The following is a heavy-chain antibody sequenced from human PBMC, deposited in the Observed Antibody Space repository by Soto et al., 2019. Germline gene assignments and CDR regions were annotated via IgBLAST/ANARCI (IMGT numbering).Heavy chain of an antibody. J-gene: IGHJ3*02. CDR1: GFTFDDYG. Sequence: GGSLRLSCAASGFTFDDYGMSWVRQAPGKGLEWVSGINWNGGSTGYADSVKGRFTISRDNAKNSLYLQMNSLRAEDTALYYCARSSGYSSGWYSGDAFDIWGQGTMVTVSS. D-gene: IGHD6-19*01. CDR3: ARSSGYSSGWYSGDAFDI. CDR2: INWNGGST. V-gene: IGHV3-20*04.